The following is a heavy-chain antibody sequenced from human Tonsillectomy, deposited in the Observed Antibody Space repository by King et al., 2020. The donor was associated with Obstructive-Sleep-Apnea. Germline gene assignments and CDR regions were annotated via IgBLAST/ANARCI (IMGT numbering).Heavy chain of an antibody. J-gene: IGHJ4*02. Sequence: QLVQSGGGLVQPGGSLRLSCAASGFTFSSYAMTWVRQAPGKGLQWLSAISGSGTGTYYADSVKGRFTISRDNSKNTLFLQMNRLRAEDTAVYYCAKFPALAVAGIEYWGQGTLVTVSS. D-gene: IGHD6-19*01. CDR2: ISGSGTGT. V-gene: IGHV3-23*04. CDR1: GFTFSSYA. CDR3: AKFPALAVAGIEY.